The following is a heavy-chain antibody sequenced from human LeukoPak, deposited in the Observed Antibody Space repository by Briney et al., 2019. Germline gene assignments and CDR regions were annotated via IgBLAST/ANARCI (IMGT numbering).Heavy chain of an antibody. J-gene: IGHJ3*02. V-gene: IGHV4-59*01. Sequence: PSETLSLTCNVSGGSISSAYWTWIRQPPGQGLESIGNIYYSGSTNYNPSLKSRVTISVDTSKNQFSLKLNSVTAADTAVYYCARRRDYYDSRGYYAFDIWGHGTMVTVSS. CDR3: ARRRDYYDSRGYYAFDI. CDR2: IYYSGST. D-gene: IGHD3-22*01. CDR1: GGSISSAY.